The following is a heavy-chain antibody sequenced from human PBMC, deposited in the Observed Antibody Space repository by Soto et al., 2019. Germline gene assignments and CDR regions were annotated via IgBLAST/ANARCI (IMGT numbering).Heavy chain of an antibody. Sequence: SETLSLTCTVSGGSISSSSYYWGWIRQPPGKGLEWIGSIYYSGSTYYNPSLKSRVTISVDTSKNQFSLKLSSVTAADTAVYYCARFRSSGIDYWGQGTLVTVSS. V-gene: IGHV4-39*01. CDR2: IYYSGST. D-gene: IGHD6-19*01. CDR1: GGSISSSSYY. J-gene: IGHJ4*02. CDR3: ARFRSSGIDY.